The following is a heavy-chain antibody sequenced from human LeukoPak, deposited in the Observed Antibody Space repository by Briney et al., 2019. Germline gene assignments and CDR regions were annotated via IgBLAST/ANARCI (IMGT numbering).Heavy chain of an antibody. CDR3: VKGRGPYYYNYGLDV. Sequence: GGSLRLSCAASGFTFDDYAMQWVRQVSGKGLEWVSGIDWNSGSIDYADSVKGRFTISRDNTKNSLFLQMNNLRAEDTALYYCVKGRGPYYYNYGLDVWGQGTTVAVSS. J-gene: IGHJ6*02. D-gene: IGHD3-16*01. V-gene: IGHV3-9*01. CDR1: GFTFDDYA. CDR2: IDWNSGSI.